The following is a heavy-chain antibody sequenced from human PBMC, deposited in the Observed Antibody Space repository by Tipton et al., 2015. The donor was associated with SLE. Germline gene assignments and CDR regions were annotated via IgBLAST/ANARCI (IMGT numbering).Heavy chain of an antibody. Sequence: TLSLTCSVSGVSINSDYWGWIRQPPGKGLEWVGYISDSGSTDYNPSLKSRVTISVDTSKNQFSLKLSSVTAADTAVYYCARQPVYYYYYMDVWGKGTTVTVSS. CDR1: GVSINSDY. J-gene: IGHJ6*03. CDR3: ARQPVYYYYYMDV. V-gene: IGHV4-59*08. CDR2: ISDSGST.